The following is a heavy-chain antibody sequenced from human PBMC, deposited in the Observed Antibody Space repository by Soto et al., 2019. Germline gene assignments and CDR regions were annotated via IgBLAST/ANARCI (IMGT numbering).Heavy chain of an antibody. CDR1: GFFLSNNW. Sequence: QVQLVESGGGWVKPGESLRLSCIGSGFFLSNNWMTWIRQAPGKGLEWVSYISASGVYTIYADSLKGRFTISRDNARNSLWLQINSLTAEDTAVYYCARSSGWRQVGVYNYGLDVWGQGTTVIVSS. CDR3: ARSSGWRQVGVYNYGLDV. V-gene: IGHV3-11*06. D-gene: IGHD2-8*01. J-gene: IGHJ6*02. CDR2: ISASGVYT.